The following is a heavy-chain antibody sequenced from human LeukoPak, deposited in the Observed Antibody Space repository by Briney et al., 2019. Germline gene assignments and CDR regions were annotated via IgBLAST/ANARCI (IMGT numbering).Heavy chain of an antibody. CDR2: INHSGST. V-gene: IGHV4-34*01. CDR3: ARPSYGDYPYYYYYMDV. CDR1: GGSFSGYY. D-gene: IGHD4-17*01. Sequence: PSETLSLTCAVYGGSFSGYYWSWIRQPPGKGLEWIGEINHSGSTNYNPSLKSRVTISVDTSKNQFSLKLCSVTAADTAVYYCARPSYGDYPYYYYYMDVWGKGTTVTISS. J-gene: IGHJ6*03.